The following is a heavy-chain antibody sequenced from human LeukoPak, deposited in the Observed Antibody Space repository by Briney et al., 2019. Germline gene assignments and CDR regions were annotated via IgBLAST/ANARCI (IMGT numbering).Heavy chain of an antibody. CDR1: GYTLTGLS. J-gene: IGHJ3*02. V-gene: IGHV1-24*01. Sequence: ASVKVSCKVSGYTLTGLSMHWVRQAPGKGLEWMGGFDPEDGETIYAQKFQGRVTMTEDTSTDTAYMELSSLRSEDTAVYYCLGERHYDPAPAFDIWGQGTMVTVSS. CDR2: FDPEDGET. D-gene: IGHD3-22*01. CDR3: LGERHYDPAPAFDI.